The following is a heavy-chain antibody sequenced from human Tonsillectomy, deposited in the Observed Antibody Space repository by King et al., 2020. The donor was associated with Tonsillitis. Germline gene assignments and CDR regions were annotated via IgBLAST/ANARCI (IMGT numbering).Heavy chain of an antibody. CDR3: ARRGQVLEFDP. CDR2: VYSGGGT. D-gene: IGHD1-1*01. Sequence: QLQESGPGLVKPSETLSLICNVSGGSITSSGFSWDWIRQSPGKELEWVGNVYSGGGTFYNPSLKSRVTISVDTSKTQFSLELRSVTAADTAVYFCARRGQVLEFDPWGQGTLVTVSS. CDR1: GGSITSSGFS. J-gene: IGHJ5*02. V-gene: IGHV4-39*01.